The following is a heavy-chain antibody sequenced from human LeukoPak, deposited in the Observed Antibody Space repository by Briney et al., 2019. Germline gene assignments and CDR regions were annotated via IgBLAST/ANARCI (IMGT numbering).Heavy chain of an antibody. CDR3: AREGRYYYYYMDV. J-gene: IGHJ6*03. CDR1: VGSIRSSSYY. CDR2: IYYSGST. D-gene: IGHD1-26*01. Sequence: SEPLPLTCTAYVGSIRSSSYYWCWIRQSPVKALECIGSIYYSGSTYYNPSLKSRVTISVDTSKNQFSLKLSSVTAADTAVYYCAREGRYYYYYMDVWGKGTTVTVSS. V-gene: IGHV4-39*07.